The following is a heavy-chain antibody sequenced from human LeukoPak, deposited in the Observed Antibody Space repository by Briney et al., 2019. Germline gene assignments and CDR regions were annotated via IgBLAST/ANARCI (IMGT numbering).Heavy chain of an antibody. CDR3: VKGSKGYGSGSHDY. CDR2: VSGSGGSA. D-gene: IGHD3-10*01. Sequence: GGSLRLSCAASGFSFMGFAMNWVRQAPGEGLQWVSTVSGSGGSAFYADSVRGRFIISRDNHNNVVYLQMDSLRVEDTAVYYCVKGSKGYGSGSHDYWGRGTQVTVSS. V-gene: IGHV3-23*01. CDR1: GFSFMGFA. J-gene: IGHJ4*02.